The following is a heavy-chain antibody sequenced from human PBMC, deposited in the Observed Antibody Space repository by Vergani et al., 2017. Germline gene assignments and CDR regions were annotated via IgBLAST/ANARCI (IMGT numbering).Heavy chain of an antibody. Sequence: EVQLVQSGAEVKEPGESLRISCKGSGYSFTSYWISWVRQMPGKGLEWMGRLDPSDSYTNYSPSFQGHVTISADKSISTAYLQWSSLKASDTAMYYCARQDLWFGDGYAFDIWGQGTMVTVSS. J-gene: IGHJ3*02. CDR2: LDPSDSYT. CDR1: GYSFTSYW. V-gene: IGHV5-10-1*01. CDR3: ARQDLWFGDGYAFDI. D-gene: IGHD3-10*01.